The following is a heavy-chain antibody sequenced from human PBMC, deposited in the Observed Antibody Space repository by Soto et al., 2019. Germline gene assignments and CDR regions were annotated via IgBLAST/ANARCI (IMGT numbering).Heavy chain of an antibody. CDR3: ARGLTGGSYYGIAY. Sequence: GASVKVSCKASGYTFTSYGISWERQAPGQGLEWMGWISAYNGNTNYAQKLQGRVTMTTDTSTSTAYMELRSLRSDDTAVYYCARGLTGGSYYGIAYWGHGTLVTLSS. V-gene: IGHV1-18*04. CDR2: ISAYNGNT. J-gene: IGHJ4*01. CDR1: GYTFTSYG. D-gene: IGHD1-26*01.